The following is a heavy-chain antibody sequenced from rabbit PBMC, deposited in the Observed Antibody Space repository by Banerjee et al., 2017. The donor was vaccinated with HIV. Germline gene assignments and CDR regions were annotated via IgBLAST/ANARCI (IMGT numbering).Heavy chain of an antibody. J-gene: IGHJ4*01. V-gene: IGHV1S45*01. Sequence: QQQLEESGGGLVKPEGSLTLTGTASGFSFSNKYVMCWVRQAPGKGLEWIACIDAGSNGNTYYASWAKGRFTVSKTSSTTVTLQMTSLPAADTAPYFCARDLAGVIGWNFGLWGPGTLVTVS. D-gene: IGHD4-1*01. CDR3: ARDLAGVIGWNFGL. CDR1: GFSFSNKYV. CDR2: IDAGSNGNT.